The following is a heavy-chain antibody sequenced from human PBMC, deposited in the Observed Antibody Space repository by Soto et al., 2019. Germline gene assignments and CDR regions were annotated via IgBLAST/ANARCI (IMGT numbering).Heavy chain of an antibody. CDR2: MNPKTGNT. CDR3: ASGLDP. CDR1: GYIFTNFD. J-gene: IGHJ5*02. V-gene: IGHV1-8*01. Sequence: QVRLVQSGAEVKKPGASVKVSCKTSGYIFTNFDINWVRQASGQGLELMGWMNPKTGNTGYSRQFQGRVTLSRDVSKSTAYMEMNSLRAQDTAVYYCASGLDPWGQGTLVTVSP.